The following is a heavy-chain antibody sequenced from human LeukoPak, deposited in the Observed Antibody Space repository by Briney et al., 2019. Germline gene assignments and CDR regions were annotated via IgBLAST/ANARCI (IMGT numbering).Heavy chain of an antibody. Sequence: GGSLRLSCAASGFTFSSYWMSWVRQAPGKGLEWVANIKQDGSEKYYVDSVKGRFTISRDNAKNSLYLQMNSLRAEDTAVYYCARVLFCSSTSCTSLDYWGQGTLVTVSS. CDR3: ARVLFCSSTSCTSLDY. V-gene: IGHV3-7*01. D-gene: IGHD2-2*01. J-gene: IGHJ4*02. CDR2: IKQDGSEK. CDR1: GFTFSSYW.